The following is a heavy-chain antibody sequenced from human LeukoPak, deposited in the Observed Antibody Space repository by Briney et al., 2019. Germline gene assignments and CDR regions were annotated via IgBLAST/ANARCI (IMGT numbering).Heavy chain of an antibody. Sequence: PGGSLRLSCAASGFTFSNYALSWVRQAPGKGLGWVSSISGSGGSTYYADSVKGRFTISRDNSKNTLYLQMNSLQADDTAVYYCARGLRWRDYWGQGTLVTVSS. D-gene: IGHD4-23*01. V-gene: IGHV3-23*01. CDR2: ISGSGGST. CDR1: GFTFSNYA. CDR3: ARGLRWRDY. J-gene: IGHJ4*02.